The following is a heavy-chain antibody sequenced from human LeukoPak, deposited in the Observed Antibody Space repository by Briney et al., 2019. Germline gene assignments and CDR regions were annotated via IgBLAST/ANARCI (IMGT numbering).Heavy chain of an antibody. V-gene: IGHV3-23*01. CDR1: GFTFSRYA. J-gene: IGHJ3*02. Sequence: PGGSLRLSRAASGFTFSRYAMSWVRQAPGKGLEWVSTISGSGGSTYYADSVKGRFTISRDNSKNTLFLQLNSLRADDTAVYYCAKDLVSYYYDSSGSAFDIWGQGTMVTVSS. D-gene: IGHD3-22*01. CDR3: AKDLVSYYYDSSGSAFDI. CDR2: ISGSGGST.